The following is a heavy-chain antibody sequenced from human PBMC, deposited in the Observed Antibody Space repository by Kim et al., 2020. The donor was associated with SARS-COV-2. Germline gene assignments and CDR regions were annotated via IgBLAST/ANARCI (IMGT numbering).Heavy chain of an antibody. CDR1: GGSISSYS. D-gene: IGHD6-19*01. J-gene: IGHJ4*02. V-gene: IGHV4-4*07. CDR3: VTDVGRTGWLLDD. CDR2: FHPSGTT. Sequence: SETLSLTCTVSGGSISSYSCNWVRQPAGKGLEWMGRFHPSGTTHYNPSLKSRVTMSVDTSKNQCSLRLTSVTAADTAVYYCVTDVGRTGWLLDDWGQGALVTVSS.